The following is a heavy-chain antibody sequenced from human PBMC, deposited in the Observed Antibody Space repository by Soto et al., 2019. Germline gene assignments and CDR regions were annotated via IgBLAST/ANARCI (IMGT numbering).Heavy chain of an antibody. CDR3: ARYYGDYDVGWFDP. V-gene: IGHV4-30-4*01. CDR1: GGSINSGDYY. J-gene: IGHJ5*02. CDR2: IYNSGST. D-gene: IGHD4-17*01. Sequence: ASETLSLTCTVSGGSINSGDYYWSWIRHPPGKGLEWIGYIYNSGSTYYNPSLKSRVTKSVDTSKNQFSLKLSSMTAADTAVYYCARYYGDYDVGWFDPWGQGTLVTVSS.